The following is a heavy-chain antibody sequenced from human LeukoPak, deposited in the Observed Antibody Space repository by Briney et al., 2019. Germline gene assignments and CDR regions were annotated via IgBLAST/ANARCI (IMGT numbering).Heavy chain of an antibody. J-gene: IGHJ4*02. Sequence: GGSLRLSCAASGFTFSNACMSWVRQAPGKGLEWVGHVKTKTDGGTTDYAAPVKGRFTISRDDSKNTLYLQMNSLKTEDTAVYYCTTRRQLWFYLDYWGQGTLVTVSS. CDR2: VKTKTDGGTT. CDR3: TTRRQLWFYLDY. D-gene: IGHD5-18*01. V-gene: IGHV3-15*01. CDR1: GFTFSNAC.